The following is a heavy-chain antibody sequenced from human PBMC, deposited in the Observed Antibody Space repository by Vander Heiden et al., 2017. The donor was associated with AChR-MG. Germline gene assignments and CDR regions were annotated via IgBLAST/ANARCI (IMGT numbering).Heavy chain of an antibody. D-gene: IGHD5-12*01. CDR2: ISASGHST. Sequence: EVQLLESGGGLEQPGGSLRLSCTASGFGFNNYAMSWVRQAPGKGLEWVSGISASGHSTYYADSVQGRFTISRDSSKNTLYLQMNSLRAEDSALYYCARYFGDGYTFRAFDSWGQGTLVTVSS. J-gene: IGHJ4*02. V-gene: IGHV3-23*01. CDR1: GFGFNNYA. CDR3: ARYFGDGYTFRAFDS.